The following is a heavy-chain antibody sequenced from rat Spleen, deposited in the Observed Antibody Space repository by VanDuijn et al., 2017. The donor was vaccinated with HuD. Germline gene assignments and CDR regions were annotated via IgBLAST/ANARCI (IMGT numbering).Heavy chain of an antibody. V-gene: IGHV5-19*01. Sequence: EVQLVESGGGLVLPGRSLKLSCEASGFTFSNFGMHWIRQTPTKGLEWVASIGPRADITYYRGSVKGRFTISKDNAKTTLYLQMDSLRSEDTATYYCARAGYLRDWYLDFWGPGTMVTVPS. CDR2: IGPRADIT. CDR3: ARAGYLRDWYLDF. J-gene: IGHJ1*01. D-gene: IGHD2-2*01. CDR1: GFTFSNFG.